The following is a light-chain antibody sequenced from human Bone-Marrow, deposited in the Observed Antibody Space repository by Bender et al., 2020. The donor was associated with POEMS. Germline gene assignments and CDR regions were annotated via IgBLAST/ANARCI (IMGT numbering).Light chain of an antibody. CDR2: DDS. V-gene: IGLV3-21*03. CDR1: NIGSKS. CDR3: QVWDRNGDHLWV. Sequence: SYVLTQPPSVSVAPGKTARITCGGSNIGSKSVHWYQQKPGQAPVLVVYDDSNRPSGIPERFSGSNSGNMATLTIDGVEAGDEADYYCQVWDRNGDHLWVFGGGTKLTV. J-gene: IGLJ3*02.